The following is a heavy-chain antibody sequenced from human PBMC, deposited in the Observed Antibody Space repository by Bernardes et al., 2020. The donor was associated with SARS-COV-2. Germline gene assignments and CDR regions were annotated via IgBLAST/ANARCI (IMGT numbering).Heavy chain of an antibody. V-gene: IGHV4-61*01. J-gene: IGHJ6*02. D-gene: IGHD3-10*01. Sequence: TLSLTCTVSGGSVSSGTYYWSWIRQPPGKGLEWIGYIYYSGSTTYNPSLKSRVTISIDTSKNQFSLKLSSVTAADTAVYYCARAVNYYGSGSYRASGMDVWGQGTTVTVSS. CDR2: IYYSGST. CDR3: ARAVNYYGSGSYRASGMDV. CDR1: GGSVSSGTYY.